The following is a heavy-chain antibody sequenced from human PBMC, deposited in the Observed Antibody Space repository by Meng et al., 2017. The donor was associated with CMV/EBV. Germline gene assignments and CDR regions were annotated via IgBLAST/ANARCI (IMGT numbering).Heavy chain of an antibody. Sequence: GGSLRLSCAASGFTFSSYAMHWVRQAPGKGLEWVAVISYDGSNKYYADSVKGRFSISRDNARNSLYLQMNSLRAEDTAVYYCARKRSQVSGSAFDIWGHGTMVTVS. CDR1: GFTFSSYA. CDR2: ISYDGSNK. D-gene: IGHD3-10*01. J-gene: IGHJ3*02. CDR3: ARKRSQVSGSAFDI. V-gene: IGHV3-30*04.